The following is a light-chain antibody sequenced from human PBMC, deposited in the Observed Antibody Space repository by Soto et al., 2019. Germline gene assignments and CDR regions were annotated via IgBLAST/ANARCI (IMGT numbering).Light chain of an antibody. CDR1: SSDVGGYNY. CDR2: EVS. Sequence: QSVLTQPASVSGSPGQSITISCTGTSSDVGGYNYVSWYQQHPGKAPKVMIYEVSNRPSGVSNRFSASKSGNTASLTISGLQAEDEADYYCSSFTSGSTLVVFGGGTKLTVL. J-gene: IGLJ2*01. V-gene: IGLV2-14*01. CDR3: SSFTSGSTLVV.